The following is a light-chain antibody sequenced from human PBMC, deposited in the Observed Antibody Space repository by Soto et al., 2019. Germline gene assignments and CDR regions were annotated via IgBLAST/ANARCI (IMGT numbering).Light chain of an antibody. CDR3: QQYDYWWT. CDR2: DAS. CDR1: QSISSRN. V-gene: IGKV3-15*01. J-gene: IGKJ1*01. Sequence: EIVLTQSPGTLSLSPGEKATLSCMASQSISSRNLAWYQQKPGQAPRLLISDASTRATGIPARFSGSGSGTEFTLTISSLQSEDFGIYYCQQYDYWWTFGQGTKVDIK.